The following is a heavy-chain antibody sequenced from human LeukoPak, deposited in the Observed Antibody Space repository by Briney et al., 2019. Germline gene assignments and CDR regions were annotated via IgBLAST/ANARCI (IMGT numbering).Heavy chain of an antibody. Sequence: GASVKVSCKASGYTFTSYGISWVRQAPGQGLEWMGWISAYNGNTNYAQKLQGRVTMTTDTSTSTAYMELRSLRSDDTAVYYCARGSGSYPYAASFDPWGQGTLVTVSS. CDR1: GYTFTSYG. CDR3: ARGSGSYPYAASFDP. CDR2: ISAYNGNT. J-gene: IGHJ5*02. D-gene: IGHD3-10*01. V-gene: IGHV1-18*01.